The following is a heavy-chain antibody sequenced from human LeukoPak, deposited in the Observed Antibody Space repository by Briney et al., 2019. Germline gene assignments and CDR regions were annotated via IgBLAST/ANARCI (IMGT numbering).Heavy chain of an antibody. CDR3: ARALYDILTGYYIALSDY. D-gene: IGHD3-9*01. V-gene: IGHV1-2*02. CDR1: GYTFTGYY. J-gene: IGHJ4*02. CDR2: VNPNSGDT. Sequence: ASVKVSCKASGYTFTGYYLHWVRQAPGQGLEWMGCVNPNSGDTNYAQKFQGSVTMTTDTSISTAYMELSRLRSDDTAVYYCARALYDILTGYYIALSDYWGQGTLVTVSS.